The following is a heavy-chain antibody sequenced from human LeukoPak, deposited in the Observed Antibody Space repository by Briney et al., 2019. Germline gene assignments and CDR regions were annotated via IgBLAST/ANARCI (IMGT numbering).Heavy chain of an antibody. CDR3: ARVAGYRGYGRVDWINWFDP. CDR2: TYYRSKWYN. V-gene: IGHV6-1*01. CDR1: GDSVSSNSAA. D-gene: IGHD5-12*01. J-gene: IGHJ5*02. Sequence: SQTLSLTCAISGDSVSSNSAAWNWIRQSPSRGLEWLGRTYYRSKWYNDYAVSVKSRITINPDTSKNQFSLQLNSVTPEDTAVYYCARVAGYRGYGRVDWINWFDPWGQGTLVTVSS.